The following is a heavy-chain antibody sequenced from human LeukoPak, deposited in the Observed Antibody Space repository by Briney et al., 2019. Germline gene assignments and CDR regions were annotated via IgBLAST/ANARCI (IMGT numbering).Heavy chain of an antibody. Sequence: SVKVSCKASGGTFSSYAISWVRQAPGQGLEWMGGIIPIFGTANYAQKFQGRVTITTDESTSTAYMELSSLRSEDTAVHYCAREYSSGYYGSSDAFDIWGQGTMVTVSS. D-gene: IGHD3-22*01. CDR1: GGTFSSYA. J-gene: IGHJ3*02. CDR2: IIPIFGTA. CDR3: AREYSSGYYGSSDAFDI. V-gene: IGHV1-69*05.